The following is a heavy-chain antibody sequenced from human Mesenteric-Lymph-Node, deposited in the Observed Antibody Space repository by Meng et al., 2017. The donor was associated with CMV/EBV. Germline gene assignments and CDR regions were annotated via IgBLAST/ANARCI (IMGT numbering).Heavy chain of an antibody. D-gene: IGHD3-10*01. CDR1: GYTFIDYY. V-gene: IGHV1-46*01. J-gene: IGHJ3*02. CDR2: INPSGGST. CDR3: ARSYGSGSFHDAFDI. Sequence: ASVKVSCKASGYTFIDYYMHWVRQAPGQGLEWLGIINPSGGSTSYAQKFQGRVTMTRDTSTSTVYMELSSLRSEDTAVYYCARSYGSGSFHDAFDIWGQGTMVTVSS.